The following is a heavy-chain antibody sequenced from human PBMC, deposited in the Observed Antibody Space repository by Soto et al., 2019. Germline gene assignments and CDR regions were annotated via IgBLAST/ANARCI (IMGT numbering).Heavy chain of an antibody. Sequence: EVQLLESGGGLAQPGGSLRLSCAASGFTFRNNVLSWVRQAPGKGLDWVSGITGSGRDTYYADSVKGRFTISRDNSKNTLYLQMNSLRAEDTAVYYCAKELNSYYDFWSGYWALDYWGQGTLVTVSS. V-gene: IGHV3-23*01. CDR1: GFTFRNNV. CDR3: AKELNSYYDFWSGYWALDY. J-gene: IGHJ4*02. D-gene: IGHD3-3*01. CDR2: ITGSGRDT.